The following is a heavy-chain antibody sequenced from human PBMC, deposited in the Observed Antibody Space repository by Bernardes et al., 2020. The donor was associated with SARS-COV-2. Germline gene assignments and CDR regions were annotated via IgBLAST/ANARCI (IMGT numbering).Heavy chain of an antibody. V-gene: IGHV3-30*03. J-gene: IGHJ6*02. CDR2: ISLDGSKN. D-gene: IGHD2-21*01. CDR1: GFNFRHHG. Sequence: GGSLRLSCAASGFNFRHHGMHWARQAPGKGLEWVAVISLDGSKNFYANSVKGRFTISRDNSRNTLYLQMNSLRVEDTAVYYCARARLCFGGVCPPDVYHGLDVWGQGTTVTVSS. CDR3: ARARLCFGGVCPPDVYHGLDV.